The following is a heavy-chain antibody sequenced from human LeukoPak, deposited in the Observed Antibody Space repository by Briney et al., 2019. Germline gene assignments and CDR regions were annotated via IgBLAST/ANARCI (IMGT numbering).Heavy chain of an antibody. D-gene: IGHD1-26*01. V-gene: IGHV4-4*07. Sequence: SETLSLTCTVSGGSISSYYWSWIRQPAGEGLEWIGRIYSSGSTNYNPSLRSRVTLSVATSKNQFSLELSSVTAADTAVYYCARMYSGTYGGIDYWGQGTLVTVSS. CDR3: ARMYSGTYGGIDY. CDR2: IYSSGST. J-gene: IGHJ4*02. CDR1: GGSISSYY.